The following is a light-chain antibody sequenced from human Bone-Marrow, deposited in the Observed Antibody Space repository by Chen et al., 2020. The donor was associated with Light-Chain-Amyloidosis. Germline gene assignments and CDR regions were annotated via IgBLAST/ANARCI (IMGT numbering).Light chain of an antibody. J-gene: IGLJ1*01. CDR1: SRDVGNNNL. CDR2: AGN. V-gene: IGLV2-23*01. CDR3: CSYAGGSTYV. Sequence: QAALNQPASVSGSPGQSITLSCTGTSRDVGNNNLVSWYKQHPDKSPHAIMYAGNRRPSVVSSRFSCAKSGSTASLTIYALQAEDEADYYCCSYAGGSTYVFATGTKVTVL.